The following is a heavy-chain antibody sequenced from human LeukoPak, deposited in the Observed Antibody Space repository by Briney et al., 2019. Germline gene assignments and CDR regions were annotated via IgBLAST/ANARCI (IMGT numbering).Heavy chain of an antibody. CDR2: IYYSGST. CDR1: GGSISSSSYY. J-gene: IGHJ5*02. CDR3: ARHAHDYSNPNWFGP. D-gene: IGHD4-11*01. V-gene: IGHV4-39*01. Sequence: PSETLSLTCTVSGGSISSSSYYWGWIRQPPGKGLEWIGSIYYSGSTYYNPSLKSRVTVSVDTSKNQFSLKLSSVTAADTAVYYCARHAHDYSNPNWFGPWGQGTLVTVSS.